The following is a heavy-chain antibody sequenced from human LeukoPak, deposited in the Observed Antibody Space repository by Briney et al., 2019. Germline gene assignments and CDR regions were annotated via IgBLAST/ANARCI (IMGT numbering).Heavy chain of an antibody. CDR3: ARGNYDFWSGYSNEPAFDY. Sequence: SVKVSCTASGGTFSSYAISWVRQAPGQGLEWMGGIIPIFGTANYAQKFQGRVTITADESTSTAYMELSSLRSEDTAVYYCARGNYDFWSGYSNEPAFDYWGQGTLVTVSS. CDR1: GGTFSSYA. J-gene: IGHJ4*02. D-gene: IGHD3-3*01. V-gene: IGHV1-69*13. CDR2: IIPIFGTA.